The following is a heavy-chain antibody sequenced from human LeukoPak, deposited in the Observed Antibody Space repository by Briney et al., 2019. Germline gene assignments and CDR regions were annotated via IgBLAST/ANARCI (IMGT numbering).Heavy chain of an antibody. D-gene: IGHD4-17*01. V-gene: IGHV3-74*01. CDR3: VRDGDHYDFDH. J-gene: IGHJ4*02. CDR1: GFTFTNYW. CDR2: INKDGRGP. Sequence: GGSLRLSCAASGFTFTNYWMHWVRQAPGKGLVWVARINKDGRGPDYPDSVKGRFTISRDNAKNTVHLQMNSLRAEDTAVYYCVRDGDHYDFDHWGQGTLVTV.